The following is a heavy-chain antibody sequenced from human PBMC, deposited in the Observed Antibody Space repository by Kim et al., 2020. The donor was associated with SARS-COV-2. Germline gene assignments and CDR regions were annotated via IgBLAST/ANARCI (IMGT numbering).Heavy chain of an antibody. CDR2: ISAYNGNT. V-gene: IGHV1-18*01. J-gene: IGHJ4*02. D-gene: IGHD1-26*01. CDR3: ARERALVEWELQGYFDY. Sequence: ASVKVSCKASGYTFTSYGISWVRQAPGQGLEWMGWISAYNGNTNYAQKLQGRVTMTTDTSTSTAYMELRSLRSDDTAVYYCARERALVEWELQGYFDYWGQGTLVTVSS. CDR1: GYTFTSYG.